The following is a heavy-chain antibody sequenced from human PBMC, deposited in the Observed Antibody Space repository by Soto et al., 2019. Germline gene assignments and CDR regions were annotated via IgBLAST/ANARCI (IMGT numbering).Heavy chain of an antibody. D-gene: IGHD6-13*01. J-gene: IGHJ4*02. V-gene: IGHV3-30*18. CDR3: AKGGNRGIAAGGYDQ. CDR2: ISFDGSNR. Sequence: QVQLVESGGGVVQPGRSLRLSCAASGFTFSSYVMHWVRQAPGKGLEWVAVISFDGSNRFYVDSVKGRFTISRDNSKNTLYLQMNSLRAENTAVYYCAKGGNRGIAAGGYDQWGQGTLVTVSS. CDR1: GFTFSSYV.